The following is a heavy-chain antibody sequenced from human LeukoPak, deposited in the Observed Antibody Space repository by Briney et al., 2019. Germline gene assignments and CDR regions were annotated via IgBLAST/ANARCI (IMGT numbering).Heavy chain of an antibody. CDR1: GFTFSSYG. V-gene: IGHV1-18*01. CDR2: ISAYNGNT. Sequence: PGGSLRLSCAASGFTFSSYGMHWVRQAPGQGLEWMGWISAYNGNTNYAQKLQGRVTMTTDTSTSTAYMELRSLRSDDTAMYYCARDTYQLLYFYYYYYMDVWGKGTTVTVSS. J-gene: IGHJ6*03. D-gene: IGHD2-2*02. CDR3: ARDTYQLLYFYYYYYMDV.